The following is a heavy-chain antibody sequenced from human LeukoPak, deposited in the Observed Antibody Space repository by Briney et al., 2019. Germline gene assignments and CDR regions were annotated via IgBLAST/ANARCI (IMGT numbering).Heavy chain of an antibody. J-gene: IGHJ4*02. D-gene: IGHD3-10*01. V-gene: IGHV3-21*01. CDR1: GFTFSSYS. CDR2: ISSSSSYI. Sequence: GGSLRLSCAASGFTFSSYSMNWVRQAPGKGLEWVSSISSSSSYIYYADSVKGRFTISRDNAKNSLYLQMNSLRAEDTAVYYCARAWDPPTMVRGYPIPGYWGQGTLVTVSA. CDR3: ARAWDPPTMVRGYPIPGY.